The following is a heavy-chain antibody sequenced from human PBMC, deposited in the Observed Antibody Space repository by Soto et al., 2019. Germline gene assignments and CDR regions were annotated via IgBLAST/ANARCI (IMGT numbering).Heavy chain of an antibody. V-gene: IGHV1-69*13. CDR2: IIPIFGTA. D-gene: IGHD6-13*01. J-gene: IGHJ6*02. Sequence: ASVKVSCKASGYTFTSYYMHWVRQAPGQGLEWMGGIIPIFGTANYAQKFQGRVTITADESTSTAYMELSSLRSEDTAVYYCARVDGRYSSSWTYYYYYYGMDVWGQGTTVTVSS. CDR3: ARVDGRYSSSWTYYYYYYGMDV. CDR1: GYTFTSYY.